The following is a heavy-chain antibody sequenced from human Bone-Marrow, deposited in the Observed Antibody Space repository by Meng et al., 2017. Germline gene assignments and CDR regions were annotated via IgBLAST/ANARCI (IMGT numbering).Heavy chain of an antibody. D-gene: IGHD1-26*01. V-gene: IGHV4-31*03. CDR2: IYYSGST. CDR3: ASLYGVVGASWFDP. Sequence: QVPLQESGTGLVTPSQTLPLTCTVSGGSISSGGYYWNWIRQHSGKGLEWIGYIYYSGSTYYNPSLKSRITISVDTSKNHFSLKLSSVTAADTAVYYCASLYGVVGASWFDPWGQGTLVTVSS. CDR1: GGSISSGGYY. J-gene: IGHJ5*02.